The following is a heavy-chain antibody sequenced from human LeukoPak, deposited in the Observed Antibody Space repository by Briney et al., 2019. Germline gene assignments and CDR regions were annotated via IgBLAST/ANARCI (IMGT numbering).Heavy chain of an antibody. CDR2: IKQDGSEK. J-gene: IGHJ4*02. CDR3: TSHYDYVWGSYRSDY. D-gene: IGHD3-16*02. V-gene: IGHV3-7*01. Sequence: GGSLRLSCAASGFTFSSYWMSWVRQAPGKGLEWVANIKQDGSEKYYVDSVEGRFTISRDNAKNSLYLQMNSLRAEDTAVYYCTSHYDYVWGSYRSDYWGQGTLVTVSS. CDR1: GFTFSSYW.